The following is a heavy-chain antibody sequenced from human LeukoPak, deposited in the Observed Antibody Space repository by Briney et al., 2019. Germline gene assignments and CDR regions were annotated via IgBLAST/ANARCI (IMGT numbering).Heavy chain of an antibody. CDR3: ARADYSSTWSHDYYYMDV. CDR1: GASISSSNYY. D-gene: IGHD6-13*01. V-gene: IGHV4-39*07. Sequence: PSETLSLTCAVSGASISSSNYYWGWIRQPPGKGLEWIGSIYHSGSTYYNPSLKSRVTISVDTSKNQFSLKLSSVTAADTAVYYCARADYSSTWSHDYYYMDVWGKGTTVTVSS. CDR2: IYHSGST. J-gene: IGHJ6*03.